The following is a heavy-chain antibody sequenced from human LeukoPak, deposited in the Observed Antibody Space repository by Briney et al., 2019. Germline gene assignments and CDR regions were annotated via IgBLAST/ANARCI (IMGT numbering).Heavy chain of an antibody. J-gene: IGHJ5*02. V-gene: IGHV1-2*02. Sequence: GASVKVSCKAPGYTFTGYYMHWVRQAPGQGLEWMGWINTNTGETNYAQKFQGRVTMTRDTSISTVYMELTSLTSDDTAVYYCARWGGVQFDPWGQGTLVTVSS. CDR1: GYTFTGYY. CDR2: INTNTGET. CDR3: ARWGGVQFDP. D-gene: IGHD2-8*01.